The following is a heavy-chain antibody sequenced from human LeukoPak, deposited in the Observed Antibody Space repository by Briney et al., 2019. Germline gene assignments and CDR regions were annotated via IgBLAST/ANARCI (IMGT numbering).Heavy chain of an antibody. V-gene: IGHV3-30*03. D-gene: IGHD6-13*01. Sequence: GGSLRLSCAVSGFTFRNYGMHWVRQAPGKGLEWVAVISYDGSNKYYADSVKGRFTISRDNSENTLYLQMNSLRAEDTAVYYCARDAYSSSWFPDYWGQGTLVTVSS. CDR1: GFTFRNYG. CDR3: ARDAYSSSWFPDY. CDR2: ISYDGSNK. J-gene: IGHJ4*02.